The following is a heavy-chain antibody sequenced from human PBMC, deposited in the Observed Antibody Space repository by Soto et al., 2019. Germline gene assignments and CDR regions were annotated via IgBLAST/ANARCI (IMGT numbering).Heavy chain of an antibody. Sequence: ASVKVSCKASGYTFTSYSFNWVRQAPGQGLEWMGWISGYNGNTKYPQKLQGRVTMTTETSTSTAYMELRSLRSDDTAMYYCERSLGIAAAATDRGQGTRVSVAS. V-gene: IGHV1-18*01. CDR2: ISGYNGNT. J-gene: IGHJ4*02. D-gene: IGHD6-13*01. CDR1: GYTFTSYS. CDR3: ERSLGIAAAATD.